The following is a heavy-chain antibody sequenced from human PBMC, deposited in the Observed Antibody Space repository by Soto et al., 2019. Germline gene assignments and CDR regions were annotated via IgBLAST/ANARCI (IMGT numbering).Heavy chain of an antibody. CDR3: ARAGIAAHSLDY. CDR2: INHSGST. J-gene: IGHJ4*02. CDR1: GGSFSGYY. V-gene: IGHV4-34*01. Sequence: SETLSLTCVVYGGSFSGYYWSWIRQPPGQGLEWIGEINHSGSTNYNPSLKSRVTISVDTSKNQFSLKLSSVTAADTAVYYCARAGIAAHSLDYWGQGTLVTVSS. D-gene: IGHD6-13*01.